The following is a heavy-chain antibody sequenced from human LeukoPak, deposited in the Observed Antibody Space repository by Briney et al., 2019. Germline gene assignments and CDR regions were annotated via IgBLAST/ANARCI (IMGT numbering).Heavy chain of an antibody. CDR3: ARQRDNALSYFDY. CDR2: IYYSGST. D-gene: IGHD1-14*01. CDR1: GGSISSYY. V-gene: IGHV4-59*08. J-gene: IGHJ4*02. Sequence: PSETLSLTCTVSGGSISSYYWSWIRQPPGKGLEWIGYIYYSGSTNYNPSLKSRVTISVDTSKNQFSLKLSSVTAADTAMYYCARQRDNALSYFDYWGQGTLVTVSS.